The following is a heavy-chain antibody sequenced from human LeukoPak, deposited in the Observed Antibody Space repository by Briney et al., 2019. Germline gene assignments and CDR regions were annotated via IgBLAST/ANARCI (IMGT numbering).Heavy chain of an antibody. CDR1: GGSIRNYY. Sequence: SETLSLTCTVSGGSIRNYYWSWIRQPPGKGLEWIGYIYYGGSTSYNPSLKSRVTISADSSKNQFSLKLSSVTAADAALYYCARHLYCGGDCYFDYWGQGTLVTVSS. CDR2: IYYGGST. V-gene: IGHV4-59*08. D-gene: IGHD2-21*02. J-gene: IGHJ4*02. CDR3: ARHLYCGGDCYFDY.